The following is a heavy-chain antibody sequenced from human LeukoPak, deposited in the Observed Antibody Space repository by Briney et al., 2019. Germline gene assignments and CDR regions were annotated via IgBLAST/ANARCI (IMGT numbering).Heavy chain of an antibody. CDR3: ARWPPTYTAMVHGY. CDR2: ISSSSSYI. D-gene: IGHD5-18*01. V-gene: IGHV3-21*01. CDR1: GFTFSSYS. Sequence: PGGSLRLSCAASGFTFSSYSMNWVRQAPGKGLEWVSSISSSSSYIYYADSVKGRFTISRDNAKNSLYLQMNSLRAEDTAVYYCARWPPTYTAMVHGYWGQGTLVTVSS. J-gene: IGHJ4*02.